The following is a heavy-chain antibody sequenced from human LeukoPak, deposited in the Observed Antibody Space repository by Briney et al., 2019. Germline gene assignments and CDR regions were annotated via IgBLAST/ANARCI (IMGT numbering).Heavy chain of an antibody. D-gene: IGHD3-22*01. CDR3: ARQGFITMIVVPKEDY. Sequence: SETLSLTCTVSGGSISSSSYYWGWIRQPPGKGLEWIGSIYYSGSTYYNPSLKSRVTISVDTSKSQFSLKLSSVTAADTAVYYCARQGFITMIVVPKEDYWGQGTLVTVSS. J-gene: IGHJ4*02. CDR2: IYYSGST. V-gene: IGHV4-39*01. CDR1: GGSISSSSYY.